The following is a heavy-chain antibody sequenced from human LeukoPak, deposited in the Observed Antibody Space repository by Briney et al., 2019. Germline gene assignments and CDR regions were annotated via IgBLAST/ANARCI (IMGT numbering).Heavy chain of an antibody. V-gene: IGHV4-61*08. CDR2: INHSGST. CDR1: GGSVSSGGYY. CDR3: ATEPYYYDSSGSPRGYDAFDI. D-gene: IGHD3-22*01. J-gene: IGHJ3*02. Sequence: SETLSLTCAVSGGSVSSGGYYWSWIRQPPGKGLEWIGEINHSGSTNYNPSLKSRVTISVDTSKNQFSLKLSSVTAADTAVYYCATEPYYYDSSGSPRGYDAFDIWGQGTMVTVSS.